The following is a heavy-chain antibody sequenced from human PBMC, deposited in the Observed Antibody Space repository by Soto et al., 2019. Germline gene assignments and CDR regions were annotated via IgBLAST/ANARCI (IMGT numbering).Heavy chain of an antibody. J-gene: IGHJ4*02. Sequence: GASVKVSCKASGYTFTSYAMHWVRQAPGQRLEWMGWINAGNGNTKYSQKLQGRVSITADKSTSTAYMELSSLRSEDTAVYYCARSRDDSDYWGQGTLVTVSS. CDR2: INAGNGNT. CDR1: GYTFTSYA. CDR3: ARSRDDSDY. V-gene: IGHV1-3*01. D-gene: IGHD3-9*01.